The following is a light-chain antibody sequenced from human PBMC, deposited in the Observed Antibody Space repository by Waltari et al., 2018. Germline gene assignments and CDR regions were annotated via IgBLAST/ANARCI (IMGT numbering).Light chain of an antibody. Sequence: QFALTQPPSASGSPGQSVTISCTGTSSDVGGYNYVSWYQQHPGKAPKLMIYEVSKRPSGVPDRFPGSKSGNTASLTVSGLQAEDEADYYCSSYAGSNNHVVFGGGTKLTVL. J-gene: IGLJ2*01. CDR3: SSYAGSNNHVV. V-gene: IGLV2-8*01. CDR2: EVS. CDR1: SSDVGGYNY.